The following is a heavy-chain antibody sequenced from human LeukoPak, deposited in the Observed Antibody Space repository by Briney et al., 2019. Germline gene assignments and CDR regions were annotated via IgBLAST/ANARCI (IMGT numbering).Heavy chain of an antibody. D-gene: IGHD1-26*01. Sequence: GGSLRLSCAASGFTFTTYAMNWVRQAPGKGLEWVSSISGSGDSTYYADSVKGRFTISRDNSKNTVYLQMNSLRAEDTAIYYCAKSPGYSGSYPAFDYWGQGALVTVPS. CDR2: ISGSGDST. CDR1: GFTFTTYA. CDR3: AKSPGYSGSYPAFDY. V-gene: IGHV3-23*01. J-gene: IGHJ4*02.